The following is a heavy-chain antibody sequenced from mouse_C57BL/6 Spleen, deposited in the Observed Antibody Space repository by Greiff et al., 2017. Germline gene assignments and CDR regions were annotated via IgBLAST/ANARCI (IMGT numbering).Heavy chain of an antibody. CDR3: ARPNWDDDYYAMDY. CDR2: IRNKANGYTT. Sequence: EVKLVESGGGLVQPGGSLSLSCAASGFTFTDYYMSWVRQPPGKALEWLGFIRNKANGYTTEYSASVKGRFTISRDNSQSILYLQMNALRAEDSATYYCARPNWDDDYYAMDYWGQGTSVTVSS. J-gene: IGHJ4*01. CDR1: GFTFTDYY. V-gene: IGHV7-3*01. D-gene: IGHD4-1*01.